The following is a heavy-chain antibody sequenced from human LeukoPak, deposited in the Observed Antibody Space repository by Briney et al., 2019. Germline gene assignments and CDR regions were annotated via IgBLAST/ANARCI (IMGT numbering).Heavy chain of an antibody. CDR1: GFTFSNYA. J-gene: IGHJ3*01. Sequence: GGSLRPSCAASGFTFSNYAMIWARQAPGKGLEWVSAIGGGGGNIHYAESVKGRFTISRDNSKNMLFLQMNSLRADDTAVYYCAKDPNGDYVGAFDFWGQGTMVSVSS. D-gene: IGHD4-17*01. CDR3: AKDPNGDYVGAFDF. V-gene: IGHV3-23*01. CDR2: IGGGGGNI.